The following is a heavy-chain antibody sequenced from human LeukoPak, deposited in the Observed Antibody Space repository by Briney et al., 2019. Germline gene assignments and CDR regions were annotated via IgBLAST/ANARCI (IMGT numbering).Heavy chain of an antibody. CDR3: AKRVHGYFDWLLSLDY. CDR2: ISGSGGST. J-gene: IGHJ4*02. D-gene: IGHD3-9*01. V-gene: IGHV3-23*01. CDR1: VFTFSSYA. Sequence: GGSLRLSCAASVFTFSSYAMSWVRQAPGKGLEWVSAISGSGGSTYYADSVKGRFTISRDNSKNTLYLQMNSLRAEDTAVYYCAKRVHGYFDWLLSLDYWGQGTLVTVSS.